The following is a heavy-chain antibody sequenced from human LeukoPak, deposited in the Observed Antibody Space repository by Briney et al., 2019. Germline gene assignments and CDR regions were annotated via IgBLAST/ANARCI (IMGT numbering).Heavy chain of an antibody. CDR2: INRDGSTT. D-gene: IGHD3-10*01. V-gene: IGHV3-74*03. CDR3: ARDKKSGESSEIDY. Sequence: GGSLRLSCAASGFTFSNYWVHWVRQAPGKGLAWVSRINRDGSTTKYADSVKGRFTVSRDNAKNTLNLQMNSLRAEDTAVYYCARDKKSGESSEIDYWGQGTLVTVSS. J-gene: IGHJ4*02. CDR1: GFTFSNYW.